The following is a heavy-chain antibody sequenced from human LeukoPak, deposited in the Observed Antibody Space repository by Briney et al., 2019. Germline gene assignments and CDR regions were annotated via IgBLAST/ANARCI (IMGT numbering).Heavy chain of an antibody. CDR3: ARDYYYDSSGYYYRHAFDI. V-gene: IGHV3-53*01. D-gene: IGHD3-22*01. Sequence: PGGSLRLSCAASGFTFSSNYMSWVRQAPGKGLERVSVIYSGGSTYYADSVKGRFTISRDNSKNTLYLQMNSLRAEDTAVYYCARDYYYDSSGYYYRHAFDIWGQGTMVTVSS. CDR1: GFTFSSNY. CDR2: IYSGGST. J-gene: IGHJ3*02.